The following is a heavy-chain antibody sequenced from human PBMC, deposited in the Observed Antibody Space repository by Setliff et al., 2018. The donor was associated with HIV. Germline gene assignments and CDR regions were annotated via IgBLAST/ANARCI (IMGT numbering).Heavy chain of an antibody. CDR3: ARGGGYDYGRYYFYGMDV. V-gene: IGHV3-74*01. D-gene: IGHD5-12*01. CDR2: INSDGSTT. Sequence: HPGGSLRLSCAASGFTFSNYWMHWVRQPPGKGLVWVSRINSDGSTTNYADSVKGRFAISRDNAKDSVYLQMSRLRAEDTSVYYCARGGGYDYGRYYFYGMDVWGRGTTVTVSS. J-gene: IGHJ6*02. CDR1: GFTFSNYW.